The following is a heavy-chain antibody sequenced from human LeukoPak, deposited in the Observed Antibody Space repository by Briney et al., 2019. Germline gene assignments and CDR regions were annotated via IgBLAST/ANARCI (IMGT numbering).Heavy chain of an antibody. D-gene: IGHD3-3*01. CDR2: IYHSGST. J-gene: IGHJ4*02. Sequence: SETLSLTCAVSGYSISSGYYWGWIRQPPGKGLEWIGSIYHSGSTYYNPSLKSRVTISVDTSKNQFPLKLSSVTAADTAVYYCARLRGITIFGVVIIPEGVFDYWGQGTLVTVSS. CDR3: ARLRGITIFGVVIIPEGVFDY. CDR1: GYSISSGYY. V-gene: IGHV4-38-2*01.